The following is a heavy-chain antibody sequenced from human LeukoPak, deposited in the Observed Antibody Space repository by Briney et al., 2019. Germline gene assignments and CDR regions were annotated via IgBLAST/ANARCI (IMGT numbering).Heavy chain of an antibody. D-gene: IGHD2-2*01. CDR1: GFTFSSYS. CDR2: IGSSSSYI. V-gene: IGHV3-21*01. CDR3: ARGYCSSTSCSMGDY. J-gene: IGHJ4*02. Sequence: PGGSLRLSCAASGFTFSSYSMNWVRQAPGKGLEWVSSIGSSSSYIYYADSVKGRFTISRDNAKNSLYLQMNSLRAEDTAVYYCARGYCSSTSCSMGDYWGQGTLVTVSS.